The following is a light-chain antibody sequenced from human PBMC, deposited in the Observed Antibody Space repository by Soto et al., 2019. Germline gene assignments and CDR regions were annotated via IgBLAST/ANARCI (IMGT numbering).Light chain of an antibody. CDR1: QTISSW. V-gene: IGKV1-5*03. Sequence: DIQMTQAPSTLAGSVGDRVTITCRASQTISSWLSCYQQKPGKAPKLLIYKASTLKSGVPSRFSGRESGTEFTLTISSLQPDDFATYYCQHYNRYSEAFGQGTKEDIK. CDR3: QHYNRYSEA. J-gene: IGKJ1*01. CDR2: KAS.